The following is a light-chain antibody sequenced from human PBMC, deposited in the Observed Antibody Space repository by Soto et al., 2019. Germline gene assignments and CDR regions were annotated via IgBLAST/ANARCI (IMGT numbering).Light chain of an antibody. Sequence: DIEMTQSKSSLSASVGDRVTITCRASQSISSYLNWYQQKPGKAPKLLIFAASSLQSGVPSRFSGSRSGPDFTLTISSLQPEDFATYYCQQSYSSPPTFGQGTKVDI. V-gene: IGKV1-39*01. J-gene: IGKJ1*01. CDR1: QSISSY. CDR3: QQSYSSPPT. CDR2: AAS.